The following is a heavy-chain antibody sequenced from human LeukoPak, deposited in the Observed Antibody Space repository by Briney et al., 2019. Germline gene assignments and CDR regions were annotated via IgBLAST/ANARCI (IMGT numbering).Heavy chain of an antibody. D-gene: IGHD6-13*01. CDR2: IYYDNGST. J-gene: IGHJ2*01. CDR1: GGSISSSFYY. V-gene: IGHV4-39*01. CDR3: ARHRVWINDL. Sequence: SETLSLTCSVSGGSISSSFYYWGWIRQPPGKGLEWIGSIYYDNGSTYYNPSLKSRVTISVDTSKNQFSLKLSSVTAADTAVYYCARHRVWINDLWGRGTLVTVSS.